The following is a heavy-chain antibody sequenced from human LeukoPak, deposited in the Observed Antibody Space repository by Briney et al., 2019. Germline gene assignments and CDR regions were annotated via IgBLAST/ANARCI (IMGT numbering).Heavy chain of an antibody. CDR1: GGSISSGSYY. CDR2: IYTSGST. V-gene: IGHV4-61*02. J-gene: IGHJ4*02. CDR3: ARVNRFLEWSNVY. D-gene: IGHD3-3*01. Sequence: PSETLSLTCTVSGGSISSGSYYWSWIRQPAGKGLEWIGRIYTSGSTNYNPSLKSRVTISVDTSKNQFSLKLSSVTAADTAVYYCARVNRFLEWSNVYWGQGTLVTVSS.